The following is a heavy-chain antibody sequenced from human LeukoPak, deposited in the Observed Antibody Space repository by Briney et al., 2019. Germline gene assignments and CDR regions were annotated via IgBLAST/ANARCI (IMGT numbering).Heavy chain of an antibody. D-gene: IGHD5-12*01. V-gene: IGHV1-2*02. CDR1: GYXFTGYY. J-gene: IGHJ5*02. CDR2: INPNSGGT. Sequence: GASVKVSCKASGYXFTGYYIHWVRQAPGQGLEWMGWINPNSGGTNYAQKFQGRVTMTRDTSISTAYMELSRLRSDDTAVYYCARVGIVATIDPGTWGQGTLVTVSS. CDR3: ARVGIVATIDPGT.